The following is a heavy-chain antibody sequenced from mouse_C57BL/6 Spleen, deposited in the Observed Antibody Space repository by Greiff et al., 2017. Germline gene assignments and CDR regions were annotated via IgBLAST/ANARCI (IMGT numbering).Heavy chain of an antibody. D-gene: IGHD2-5*01. V-gene: IGHV2-9-1*01. CDR1: GFSLTSSA. CDR2: IWTGGGT. CDR3: ARSYSNYPYAMDY. J-gene: IGHJ4*01. Sequence: VQVVESGPGLVAPSQSLSITCTVSGFSLTSSAISWVRQPPGKGLEWLGVIWTGGGTNYNSALKSRLSISKDNSKSQVFLKMNSLQTDDTARYYCARSYSNYPYAMDYWGQGTSVTVSS.